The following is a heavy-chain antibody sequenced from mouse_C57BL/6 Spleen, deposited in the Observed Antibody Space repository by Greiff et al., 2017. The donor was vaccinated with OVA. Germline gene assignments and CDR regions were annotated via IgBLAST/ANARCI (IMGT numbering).Heavy chain of an antibody. Sequence: VQLQQSGAELVRPGASVTLSCKASGYTFTDYEMHWVKQTPVHGLEWIGAIDPETGGTAYNQKFKGKAILTADKSSSTPYMELRSLTSEDSAVYYCTRTGRFAYWGQGTLVTVSA. J-gene: IGHJ3*01. CDR3: TRTGRFAY. D-gene: IGHD4-1*01. CDR2: IDPETGGT. CDR1: GYTFTDYE. V-gene: IGHV1-15*01.